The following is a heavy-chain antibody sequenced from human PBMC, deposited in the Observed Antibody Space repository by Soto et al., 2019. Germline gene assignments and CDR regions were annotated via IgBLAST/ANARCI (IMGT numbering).Heavy chain of an antibody. Sequence: SVKVSCKASGGTSSSYAISWVRQAPGQGLEWMGGIIPIFGTANYAQKFQGRVTITADESTSTAYMELSSLRSEDTAVYYCARYPIGIAAAGTSEPRHYYYGMDVWGQGTTVTVSS. V-gene: IGHV1-69*13. D-gene: IGHD6-13*01. CDR2: IIPIFGTA. CDR3: ARYPIGIAAAGTSEPRHYYYGMDV. CDR1: GGTSSSYA. J-gene: IGHJ6*02.